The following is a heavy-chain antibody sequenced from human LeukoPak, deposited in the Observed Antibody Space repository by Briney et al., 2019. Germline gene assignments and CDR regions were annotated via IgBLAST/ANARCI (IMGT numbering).Heavy chain of an antibody. CDR1: GYMFDVFY. D-gene: IGHD2-15*01. CDR3: VTSGGLPSNTLSV. Sequence: ASLKVSCEGSGYMFDVFYMHWVRQGPRQGLEWMGWIDPNNGETVYAQEFQCRVTMTRDTSIATAYMELTSLTFDDSAVYYCVTSGGLPSNTLSVWGQGTKVTVSS. CDR2: IDPNNGET. J-gene: IGHJ3*01. V-gene: IGHV1-2*02.